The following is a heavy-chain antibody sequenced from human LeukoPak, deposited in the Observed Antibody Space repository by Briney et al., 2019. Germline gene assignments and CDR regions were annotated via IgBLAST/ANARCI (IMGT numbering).Heavy chain of an antibody. Sequence: GSSVKVSCKASGGTFSSYAISWVRQAPGQGLEWMGRIIPILGIANYAQKFQGRVTITADKSTSTAYMELSSLRSEDTAVYYCARTPEGYCSSTSCQPTDYYYHYGMDVWGQGTTVTVSS. CDR2: IIPILGIA. CDR1: GGTFSSYA. D-gene: IGHD2-2*01. V-gene: IGHV1-69*04. J-gene: IGHJ6*02. CDR3: ARTPEGYCSSTSCQPTDYYYHYGMDV.